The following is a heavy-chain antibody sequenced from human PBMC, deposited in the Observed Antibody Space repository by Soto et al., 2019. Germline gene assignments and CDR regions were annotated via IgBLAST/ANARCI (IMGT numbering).Heavy chain of an antibody. V-gene: IGHV4-31*03. CDR1: GASINSGGYY. CDR2: IFYSGST. D-gene: IGHD3-10*01. Sequence: SETLSLTCTVSGASINSGGYYWSWIRQHPGKGLEWIGYIFYSGSTYYNPSLKSRVTISVDTSKNQFSLKLSSVTAADTAVYYCARHTYYYGSGSYYWRINWFDPWGQGTLVTVS. CDR3: ARHTYYYGSGSYYWRINWFDP. J-gene: IGHJ5*02.